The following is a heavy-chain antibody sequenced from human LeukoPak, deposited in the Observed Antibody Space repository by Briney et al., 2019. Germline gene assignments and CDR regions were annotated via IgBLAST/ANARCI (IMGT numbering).Heavy chain of an antibody. Sequence: GGSLRLSCAASGFTFSSYAMSWVRQAPGKGLEWVSAISGSGGSTYYADSVKGRFTISRDNSKNTLYLQMNSLRAEDTAVYYCATWGSGTTFYYYYMDVWGKGTTVTISS. V-gene: IGHV3-23*01. CDR3: ATWGSGTTFYYYYMDV. J-gene: IGHJ6*03. CDR2: ISGSGGST. D-gene: IGHD3-10*01. CDR1: GFTFSSYA.